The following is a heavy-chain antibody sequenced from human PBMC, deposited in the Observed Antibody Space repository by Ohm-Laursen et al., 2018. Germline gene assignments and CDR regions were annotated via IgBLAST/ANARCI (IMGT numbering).Heavy chain of an antibody. CDR2: ISGSGERT. CDR1: GLTFSIYS. V-gene: IGHV3-23*01. CDR3: AKIHESGYYYYSIDV. D-gene: IGHD2-15*01. Sequence: SLRLSCAASGLTFSIYSMSWVRQAPGKGLEWVSGISGSGERTYYADPVKGRFTISRDNSKNTLYLQMASLTAEDTAVYYCAKIHESGYYYYSIDVWGQGTTVTVSS. J-gene: IGHJ6*03.